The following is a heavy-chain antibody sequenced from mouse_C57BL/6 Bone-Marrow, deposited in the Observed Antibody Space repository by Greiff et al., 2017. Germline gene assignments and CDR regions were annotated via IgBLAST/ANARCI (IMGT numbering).Heavy chain of an antibody. Sequence: QVQLQQPGAELVKPGASVKMSCKASGYTFPSYWITWVKQRPGQGLEWIGDIYPGSGSTNYNEKFKSKATLTVDTSSSTAYMQLSSLTSEDSAVYYCARGEGWLLWYFDVWGTGTTVTVAS. CDR1: GYTFPSYW. CDR3: ARGEGWLLWYFDV. V-gene: IGHV1-55*01. D-gene: IGHD2-3*01. CDR2: IYPGSGST. J-gene: IGHJ1*03.